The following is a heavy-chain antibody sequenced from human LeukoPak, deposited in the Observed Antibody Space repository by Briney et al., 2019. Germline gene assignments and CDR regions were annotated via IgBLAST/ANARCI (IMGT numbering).Heavy chain of an antibody. D-gene: IGHD3-22*01. CDR1: GFTISSNY. V-gene: IGHV3-9*01. CDR3: AKDSTDYYDSSGYYLY. CDR2: ISWNSGSI. Sequence: GGSLRLSCVASGFTISSNYMTWVRQAPGRGLEWVSGISWNSGSIGYADSVKGRFTISRDNAKNSLYLQMNSLRAEDTALYYCAKDSTDYYDSSGYYLYWGQGTLVTVSS. J-gene: IGHJ4*02.